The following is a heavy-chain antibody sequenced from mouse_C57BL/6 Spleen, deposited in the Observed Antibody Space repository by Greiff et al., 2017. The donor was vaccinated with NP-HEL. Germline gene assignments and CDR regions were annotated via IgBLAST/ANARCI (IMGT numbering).Heavy chain of an antibody. J-gene: IGHJ1*03. CDR1: GFTFSSYA. V-gene: IGHV5-4*01. Sequence: DVQLVESGGGLVKPGGSLKLSCAASGFTFSSYAMSWVRQTPEKRLEWVATISDGGSYTYYPDNVKGRFTISRDNAKNHLYLQMSHLKSEDTAMYYWARDDGNYGWYFDVWGTGTTVTVAS. CDR3: ARDDGNYGWYFDV. CDR2: ISDGGSYT. D-gene: IGHD2-1*01.